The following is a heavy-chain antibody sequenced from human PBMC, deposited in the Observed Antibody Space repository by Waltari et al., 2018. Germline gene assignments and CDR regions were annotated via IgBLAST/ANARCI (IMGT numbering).Heavy chain of an antibody. J-gene: IGHJ5*02. Sequence: QVQLVQSGSAVKTPAPSVKVSCKASGSTFTRYDLNWLRRATGQGLEWMGWMNPNRGNTGYAQKFQGRVTITRNTSISTAYMELSSLRSEDTAVYYCAREACSGGSCLYNWFDPWGQGTLVTVSS. CDR1: GSTFTRYD. CDR2: MNPNRGNT. V-gene: IGHV1-8*03. D-gene: IGHD2-15*01. CDR3: AREACSGGSCLYNWFDP.